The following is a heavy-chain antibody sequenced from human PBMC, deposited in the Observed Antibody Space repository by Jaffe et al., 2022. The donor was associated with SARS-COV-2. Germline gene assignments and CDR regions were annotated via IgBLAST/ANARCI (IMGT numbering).Heavy chain of an antibody. V-gene: IGHV3-21*01. J-gene: IGHJ6*02. D-gene: IGHD2-15*01. CDR1: GFTFSSYS. Sequence: EVQLVESGGGLVKPGGSLRLSCAASGFTFSSYSMNWVRQAPGKGLEWVSSISSSSSYIYYADSVKGRFTISRDNAKNSLYLQMNSLRAEDTAVYYCARDLISRGTWCCSGGMDVWGQGTTVTVSS. CDR2: ISSSSSYI. CDR3: ARDLISRGTWCCSGGMDV.